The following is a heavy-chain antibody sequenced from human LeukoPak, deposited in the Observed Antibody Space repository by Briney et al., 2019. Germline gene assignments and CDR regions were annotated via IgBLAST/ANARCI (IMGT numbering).Heavy chain of an antibody. V-gene: IGHV3-21*01. CDR3: ARASVATMTYWYFDL. Sequence: GGSLRLSCVASGFIFSSYAMSWVRQAPGKGLEWVSSISSSSSYIYYADSVKGRFTISRDNAKNSLYLQMNSLRAEDTAVYYCARASVATMTYWYFDLWGRGTLVTVSS. CDR1: GFIFSSYA. D-gene: IGHD5-12*01. J-gene: IGHJ2*01. CDR2: ISSSSSYI.